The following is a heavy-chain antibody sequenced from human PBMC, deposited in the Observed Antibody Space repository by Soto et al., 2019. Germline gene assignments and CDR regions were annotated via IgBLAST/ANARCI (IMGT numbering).Heavy chain of an antibody. J-gene: IGHJ6*02. CDR1: GCTFTGYY. CDR2: INPNSGGT. Sequence: ASVKVSGKASGCTFTGYYMHWVRQAPGQGLEWMGWINPNSGGTNYAQKFQGWVTMTRDTSISTAYMELSRLRSDDTAVYYCARDRKIVGATGYYYYYGMDVWGQGTTVTVSS. D-gene: IGHD1-26*01. V-gene: IGHV1-2*04. CDR3: ARDRKIVGATGYYYYYGMDV.